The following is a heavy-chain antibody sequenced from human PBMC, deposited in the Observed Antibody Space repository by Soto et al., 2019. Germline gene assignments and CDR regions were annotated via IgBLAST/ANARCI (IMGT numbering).Heavy chain of an antibody. V-gene: IGHV3-23*01. CDR2: ISGSGGST. CDR3: ARESEDLTSNFDY. Sequence: GGSLRLSCSASGFTFSSYAMSWVRQAPGKGLEWVSAISGSGGSTYYADSVKGRFTISRDNSKNTLYLEMNSLRAEDTAVYYCARESEDLTSNFDYWGQGTLVTVSS. CDR1: GFTFSSYA. J-gene: IGHJ4*02.